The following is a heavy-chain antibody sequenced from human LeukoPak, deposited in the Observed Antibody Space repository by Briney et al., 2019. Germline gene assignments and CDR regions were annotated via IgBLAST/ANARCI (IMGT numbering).Heavy chain of an antibody. D-gene: IGHD3-22*01. CDR2: NSGRGHST. Sequence: PGGSLRLSCAASGFTFSSYAMSWVRPAPGKGLEWVSTNSGRGHSTYYADSVKGQFTISRDNSKNTLYLQMNSLGAEDTAVYYCAKGPYYYENSGYSRRWFDPWGQGTLVTVSS. CDR3: AKGPYYYENSGYSRRWFDP. CDR1: GFTFSSYA. V-gene: IGHV3-23*01. J-gene: IGHJ5*02.